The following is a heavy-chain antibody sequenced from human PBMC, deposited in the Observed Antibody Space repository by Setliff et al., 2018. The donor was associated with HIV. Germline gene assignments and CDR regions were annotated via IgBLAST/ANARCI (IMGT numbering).Heavy chain of an antibody. CDR3: ARGLRARPRLRGFYHYGMDV. J-gene: IGHJ6*02. CDR2: VIPIFGAA. V-gene: IGHV1-69*05. D-gene: IGHD2-21*02. CDR1: GYTFNTFA. Sequence: CKASGYTFNTFALSWVRQTPGQGLERMGGVIPIFGAANYAQKFQASVTITTDESTNTAYMELTSLRSDDSAVYFCARGLRARPRLRGFYHYGMDVWGQGTTVTVSS.